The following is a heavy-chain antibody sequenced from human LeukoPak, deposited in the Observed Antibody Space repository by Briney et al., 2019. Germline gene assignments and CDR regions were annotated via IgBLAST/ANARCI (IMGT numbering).Heavy chain of an antibody. D-gene: IGHD4/OR15-4a*01. J-gene: IGHJ4*02. Sequence: GGALRLSCAASGFTFSPYWMHWVRQPPGKGLVWISRINSDGSSTTYADSAKGRFTISRDNAKNTLYLQMNSLRAEDTAVYYCARSMVPLFEDWGQGTLVTVSS. CDR1: GFTFSPYW. CDR2: INSDGSST. V-gene: IGHV3-74*01. CDR3: ARSMVPLFED.